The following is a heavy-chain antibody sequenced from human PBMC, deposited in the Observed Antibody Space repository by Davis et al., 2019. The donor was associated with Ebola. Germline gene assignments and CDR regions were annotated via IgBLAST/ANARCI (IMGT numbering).Heavy chain of an antibody. CDR2: IIPILGIA. CDR3: ARDGGYRWNYVIPYYYGMDV. V-gene: IGHV1-69*04. Sequence: SVKVSCKASGGTFSSYAISWVRQAPGQGLEWMGRIIPILGIANYAQKFQGRVTITANKSTSTAYMELSSLRSEDTAVYYCARDGGYRWNYVIPYYYGMDVWGQGTTVTVSS. D-gene: IGHD1-7*01. CDR1: GGTFSSYA. J-gene: IGHJ6*02.